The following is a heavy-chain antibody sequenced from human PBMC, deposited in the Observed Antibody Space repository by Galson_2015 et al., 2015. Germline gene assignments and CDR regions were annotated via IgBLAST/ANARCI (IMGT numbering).Heavy chain of an antibody. CDR2: ISWNSGSI. CDR3: AKDLYSSSWYLYFQH. J-gene: IGHJ1*01. V-gene: IGHV3-9*01. CDR1: GFTFDDYA. Sequence: SLRLSCAASGFTFDDYAMHWVRQAPGKGLELVSGISWNSGSIGYADSVKGRFTISRDNAKNSLYLQMNSLRAEDTALYYCAKDLYSSSWYLYFQHWGQGTLVTVSS. D-gene: IGHD6-13*01.